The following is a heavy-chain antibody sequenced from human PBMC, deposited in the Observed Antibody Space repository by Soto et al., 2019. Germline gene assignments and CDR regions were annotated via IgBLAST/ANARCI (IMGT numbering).Heavy chain of an antibody. V-gene: IGHV3-30*18. Sequence: PGGSLRLSCAASGFTFSSYGMHWVRQAPGKGLEWVAVISYDGSNKYYADSVKGRFTISRDNSKNTLYLQMNSLRAEDTAVYYCAKGKLTYYYDSSGYYFDYWGQGT. CDR2: ISYDGSNK. D-gene: IGHD3-22*01. J-gene: IGHJ4*02. CDR1: GFTFSSYG. CDR3: AKGKLTYYYDSSGYYFDY.